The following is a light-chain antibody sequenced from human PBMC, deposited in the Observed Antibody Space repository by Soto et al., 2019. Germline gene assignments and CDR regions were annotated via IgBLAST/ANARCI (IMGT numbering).Light chain of an antibody. V-gene: IGKV1-17*01. CDR3: QHHNSYLALT. Sequence: DIQMTQSPSSLSASVGDRVTITCRASQSIRNDVGWYQQKPGKAPKRLIYAASTLQTGVPSRFSGTGSGTEFILTISSLQPEDFATYYCQHHNSYLALTFGGGTKVEIK. J-gene: IGKJ4*01. CDR1: QSIRND. CDR2: AAS.